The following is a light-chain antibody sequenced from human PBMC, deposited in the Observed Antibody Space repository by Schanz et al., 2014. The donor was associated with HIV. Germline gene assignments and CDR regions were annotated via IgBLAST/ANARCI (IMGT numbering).Light chain of an antibody. CDR1: QRLSSSY. CDR2: ATS. J-gene: IGKJ1*01. Sequence: EIVLTQSPGSLSLSPGGRATLSCGASQRLSSSYLAWYQQKRDQPPRLVIYATSTRAAGIPDRFSGTGSGTDFTLTISSLQSEDFAVYYCQQYNNWWTFGQGTKVEIK. CDR3: QQYNNWWT. V-gene: IGKV3-20*01.